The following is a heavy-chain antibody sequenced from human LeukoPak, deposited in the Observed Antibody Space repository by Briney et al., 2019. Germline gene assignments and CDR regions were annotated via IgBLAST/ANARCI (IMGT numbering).Heavy chain of an antibody. Sequence: GGSLRLSCAASGFTFSSYWMSWVRQAPGKGLEWVANIKQDGREKYYVDSVKGRFTISRDNAKNSLDLQMNSLRGEDTAFYYCAKETMVRGPFDYWGQGTLATVSS. CDR3: AKETMVRGPFDY. V-gene: IGHV3-7*03. CDR2: IKQDGREK. J-gene: IGHJ4*02. D-gene: IGHD3-10*01. CDR1: GFTFSSYW.